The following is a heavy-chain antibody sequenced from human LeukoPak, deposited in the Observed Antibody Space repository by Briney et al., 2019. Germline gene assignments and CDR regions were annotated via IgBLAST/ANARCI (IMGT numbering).Heavy chain of an antibody. J-gene: IGHJ4*02. CDR3: ARDSGPHYYDSSGYRPSL. Sequence: ASVTVSCKASGYTFTSYYMHWVRQAPGQGLAWMGIINPSGGGTSYAQKFQGRVTMTRDTSTSTVYMELSSLRSADTAVYYCARDSGPHYYDSSGYRPSLWGQGSLVTVSS. CDR1: GYTFTSYY. CDR2: INPSGGGT. V-gene: IGHV1-46*01. D-gene: IGHD3-22*01.